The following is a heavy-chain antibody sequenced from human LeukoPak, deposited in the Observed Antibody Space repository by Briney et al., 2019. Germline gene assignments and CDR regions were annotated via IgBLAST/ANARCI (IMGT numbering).Heavy chain of an antibody. V-gene: IGHV4-38-2*02. CDR2: INHSGST. CDR1: GYSITSGYD. J-gene: IGHJ4*02. CDR3: ARDRPTGYHDY. Sequence: SETLSLTCTVSGYSITSGYDWGWIRQSPGKGLEWSGIINHSGSTYYNPSLKRRVTISVDTSNNHFSLKLNSVTAADTAVYYCARDRPTGYHDYWGQGTLVTVSS. D-gene: IGHD3-9*01.